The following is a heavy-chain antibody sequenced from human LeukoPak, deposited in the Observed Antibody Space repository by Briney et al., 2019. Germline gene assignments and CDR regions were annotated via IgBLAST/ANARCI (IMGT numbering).Heavy chain of an antibody. CDR2: INQDGSET. Sequence: HPGGSLRLSCAASGFNFNLYWMSWVRQAPGKGLEWVANINQDGSETYYVDSVKGRLTISRDNAKNTLFLQMNSLRAEDTAVFYCARAGGPHTVDVWGQGATVTVSS. D-gene: IGHD2-8*02. CDR1: GFNFNLYW. CDR3: ARAGGPHTVDV. J-gene: IGHJ6*02. V-gene: IGHV3-7*01.